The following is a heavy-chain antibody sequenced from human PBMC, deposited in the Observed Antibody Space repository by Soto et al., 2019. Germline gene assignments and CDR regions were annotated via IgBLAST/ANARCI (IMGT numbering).Heavy chain of an antibody. CDR2: TFYSGLT. CDR1: VYSVTSSDYY. J-gene: IGHJ6*02. CDR3: APLSVSLSGPYGIHV. D-gene: IGHD2-15*01. Sequence: ETLSLTCSVSVYSVTSSDYYWAWILQPPGKGLEWIGSTFYSGLTYYNPSLKSRVTLSVDTSKNQFSVRLNSVTAADTAVYYCAPLSVSLSGPYGIHVWGQGTTVTVSS. V-gene: IGHV4-39*01.